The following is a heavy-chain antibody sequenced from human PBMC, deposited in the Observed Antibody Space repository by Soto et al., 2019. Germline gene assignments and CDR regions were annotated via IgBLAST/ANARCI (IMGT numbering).Heavy chain of an antibody. Sequence: PGGSLRLSCAASVFTFRSYAMSWVRQAPGKGLEWVAVIWYDGSNKYYADSVKGRFTISRDNSKNSLYLQMNSLRAEDTAVYYCARVSDDSSGYYHYGMDVWGQGTTVTVSS. CDR1: VFTFRSYA. J-gene: IGHJ6*02. D-gene: IGHD3-22*01. CDR2: IWYDGSNK. CDR3: ARVSDDSSGYYHYGMDV. V-gene: IGHV3-33*08.